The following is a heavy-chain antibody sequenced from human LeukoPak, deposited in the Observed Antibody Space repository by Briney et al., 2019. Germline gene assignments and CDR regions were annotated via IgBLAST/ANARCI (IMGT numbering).Heavy chain of an antibody. CDR3: AKDPAAVAVLSIWFDP. J-gene: IGHJ5*02. Sequence: GGSLRLSCAASGFTFSSYAMSWVRQAPGKGLEWVSAISGSGGSTYYADSVKGRFTISRDNSKNTLYLQMNSPRAEDTAVYYCAKDPAAVAVLSIWFDPWGQGTLVTVSS. V-gene: IGHV3-23*01. CDR1: GFTFSSYA. D-gene: IGHD6-19*01. CDR2: ISGSGGST.